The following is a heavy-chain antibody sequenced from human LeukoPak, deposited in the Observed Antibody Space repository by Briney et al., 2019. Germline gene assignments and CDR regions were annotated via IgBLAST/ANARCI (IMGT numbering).Heavy chain of an antibody. V-gene: IGHV1-2*04. CDR3: ARDNLQNGMDV. CDR1: GYTFIVYY. J-gene: IGHJ6*02. CDR2: INPNSGGT. D-gene: IGHD1-14*01. Sequence: GASVKVSCKASGYTFIVYYMHWVRQAPGQGLEWMGWINPNSGGTNYAQKFQGWVTMTRDTSINTVYMELSRLRFDDTAVYYCARDNLQNGMDVWGQGTTVTVSS.